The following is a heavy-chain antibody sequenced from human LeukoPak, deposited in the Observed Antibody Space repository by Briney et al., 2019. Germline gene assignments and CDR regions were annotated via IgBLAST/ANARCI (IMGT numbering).Heavy chain of an antibody. CDR1: GFTFSTYV. CDR3: ARDNFDASGYDHGSY. J-gene: IGHJ4*01. D-gene: IGHD5-12*01. Sequence: GGSLRLSCAASGFTFSTYVMHWFRQAPGKGLEWVAVISYDGTHKIYADAVKGRFIISRDNSKNTLYLQMNNLTVEDTAVYYCARDNFDASGYDHGSYWGQGTLVTVSS. CDR2: ISYDGTHK. V-gene: IGHV3-30-3*01.